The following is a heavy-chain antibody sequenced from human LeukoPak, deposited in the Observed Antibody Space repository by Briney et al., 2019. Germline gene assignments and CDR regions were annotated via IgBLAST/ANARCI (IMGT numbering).Heavy chain of an antibody. Sequence: PGGSLRLSCAASGFTFSSYAMPWVRQAPGKGLEWVAVISYDGSNKYYADSVKGRFTISRDNSKNTLYLQMNSLRAEDTAVYYCARVPIALLVYYFDYWGQGTLVTVSS. D-gene: IGHD1-14*01. CDR2: ISYDGSNK. CDR3: ARVPIALLVYYFDY. V-gene: IGHV3-30*04. J-gene: IGHJ4*02. CDR1: GFTFSSYA.